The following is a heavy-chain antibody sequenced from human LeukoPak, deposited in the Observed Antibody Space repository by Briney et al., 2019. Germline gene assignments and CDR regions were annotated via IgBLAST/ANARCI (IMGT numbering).Heavy chain of an antibody. Sequence: GGSLRLSCAASGFTFSSYAMSWVRQAPGKGLEWVSAISGDGDSTYYADSVKGRFTISRDTSKNTLYLQTNSLRADDTAVYYCAKGMAGTDYWGQGTLVTVSS. J-gene: IGHJ4*02. CDR1: GFTFSSYA. V-gene: IGHV3-23*01. CDR2: ISGDGDST. D-gene: IGHD6-19*01. CDR3: AKGMAGTDY.